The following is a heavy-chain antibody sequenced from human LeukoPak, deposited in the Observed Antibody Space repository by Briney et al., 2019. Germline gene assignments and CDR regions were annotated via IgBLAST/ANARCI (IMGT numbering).Heavy chain of an antibody. J-gene: IGHJ5*02. V-gene: IGHV4-39*01. CDR3: ASGRGSSGWSSALDP. CDR2: IYYSGST. CDR1: GGSISSSSYY. D-gene: IGHD6-19*01. Sequence: SETLSLTCTVSGGSISSSSYYWGWIRQPPGKGLEWIGSIYYSGSTYYNPSLKSRVTISVDTSKNQFSLKLSSVAAADTAVYYCASGRGSSGWSSALDPWGQGTLVTVSS.